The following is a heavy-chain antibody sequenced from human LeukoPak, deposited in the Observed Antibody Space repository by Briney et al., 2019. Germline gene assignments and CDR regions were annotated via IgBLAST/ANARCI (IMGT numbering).Heavy chain of an antibody. D-gene: IGHD5-12*01. J-gene: IGHJ4*02. CDR1: GGSISSGGYY. CDR2: IYYSGST. V-gene: IGHV4-31*03. Sequence: SQTLSLTCTVSGGSISSGGYYWSWIRQHPGKGLEWIGYIYYSGSTYYNPSLKSRVTISVDTSKNQFSLKLSSVTAADTAVYYCARQDTYSGYDAYYFDYWGQGTLVTVSS. CDR3: ARQDTYSGYDAYYFDY.